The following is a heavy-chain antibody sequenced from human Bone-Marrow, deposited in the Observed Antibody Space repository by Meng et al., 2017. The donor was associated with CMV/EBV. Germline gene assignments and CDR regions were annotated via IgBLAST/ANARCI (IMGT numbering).Heavy chain of an antibody. CDR3: ARDGEWELLNGQSYYYYYGMDV. Sequence: ASVKVSCKASGYTFISSGIHWVRQAPGQGLEWVGWISTHNGNTNYAKRFQDRITLTTNTSTATAYMELRSLRSDDTAVYYCARDGEWELLNGQSYYYYYGMDVWGQGTTVTVSS. D-gene: IGHD1-26*01. J-gene: IGHJ6*02. CDR2: ISTHNGNT. V-gene: IGHV1-18*01. CDR1: GYTFISSG.